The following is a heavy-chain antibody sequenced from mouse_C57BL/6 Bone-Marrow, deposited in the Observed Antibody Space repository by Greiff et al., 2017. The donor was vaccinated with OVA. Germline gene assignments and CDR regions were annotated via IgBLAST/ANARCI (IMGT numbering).Heavy chain of an antibody. Sequence: QVQLQQPGAELVKPGASVKLSCRASGYTFTSYWMQWVKQRPGQGLEWIGEIDPSDSYTNYNQKFKGKATLTVDTSSSTAYMQLSSLTSEDSAVYYCARRTYDSNYDGFADWGQGTLVTVSA. V-gene: IGHV1-50*01. CDR1: GYTFTSYW. CDR2: IDPSDSYT. D-gene: IGHD2-5*01. J-gene: IGHJ3*01. CDR3: ARRTYDSNYDGFAD.